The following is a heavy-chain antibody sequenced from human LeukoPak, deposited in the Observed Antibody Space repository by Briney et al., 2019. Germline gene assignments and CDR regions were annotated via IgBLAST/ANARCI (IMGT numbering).Heavy chain of an antibody. D-gene: IGHD4-17*01. CDR2: IYYSGST. V-gene: IGHV4-39*01. Sequence: PSETLSLTCTVSGGSISSSSYYWGWIRQPPGKGLEWIGSIYYSGSTYYNPSLKSRVTISVDTSKNQFSLKLSSVTAADTAVYYCASNGNIYGDHYFDYWDQGTLVTVSS. CDR3: ASNGNIYGDHYFDY. J-gene: IGHJ4*02. CDR1: GGSISSSSYY.